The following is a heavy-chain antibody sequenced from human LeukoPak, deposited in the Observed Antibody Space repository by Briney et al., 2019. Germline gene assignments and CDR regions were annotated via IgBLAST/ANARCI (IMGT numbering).Heavy chain of an antibody. CDR3: ARGDRAVAGAWGWFDP. Sequence: PSETLSLTCTVSNGSISSYYWSWIRQPAGKGLEWIGRIHASGSTNCNPSLKSRVTMSVDTPKNQFSLKLSSVTAADTAIYFCARGDRAVAGAWGWFDPWGQGTLVTVSS. V-gene: IGHV4-4*07. D-gene: IGHD6-19*01. CDR2: IHASGST. J-gene: IGHJ5*02. CDR1: NGSISSYY.